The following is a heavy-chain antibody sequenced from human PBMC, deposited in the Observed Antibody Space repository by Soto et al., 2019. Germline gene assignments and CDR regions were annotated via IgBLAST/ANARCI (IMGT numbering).Heavy chain of an antibody. CDR2: ISSSGSTI. CDR1: GFTFSSYG. J-gene: IGHJ6*01. V-gene: IGHV3-48*03. CDR3: ARDQEAGSFFPYYYGMDV. D-gene: IGHD6-13*01. Sequence: EVQLVESGGGLVQPGGSLRLSCATSGFTFSSYGMNWVRQAPGKGLEWVSYISSSGSTIYYADSVKGRFTISRDNAKNSLYLQMDSLRAEDTAVYYCARDQEAGSFFPYYYGMDVW.